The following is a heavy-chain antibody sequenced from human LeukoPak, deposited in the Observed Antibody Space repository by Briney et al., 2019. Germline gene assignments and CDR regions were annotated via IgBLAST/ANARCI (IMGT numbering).Heavy chain of an antibody. CDR3: ARGDYGDSSTPIDY. CDR1: GFTFSSYA. V-gene: IGHV3-23*01. J-gene: IGHJ4*02. Sequence: PGGSLRLSCAASGFTFSSYAMSWVRQAPGKGLEWVSAISGSGGSTYYADSVKGRFTISRDNAKNSLYLQMNSLRAEDTALYYCARGDYGDSSTPIDYWGQGTLVTVSS. D-gene: IGHD4-17*01. CDR2: ISGSGGST.